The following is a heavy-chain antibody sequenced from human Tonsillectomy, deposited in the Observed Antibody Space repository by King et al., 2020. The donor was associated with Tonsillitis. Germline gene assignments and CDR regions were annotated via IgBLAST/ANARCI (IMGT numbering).Heavy chain of an antibody. Sequence: VQLVESGGGLVQPGRSLRLSCVASGFTFDDYAMHWVRQAPGKGLEWVSGIRWDSANMGYADSVKGRFTISRDNAKNSLYLQMNSLRVEDTAFYYRVKGLIIGWYLHYFDPWGQGTLVTVPS. J-gene: IGHJ5*02. CDR2: IRWDSANM. V-gene: IGHV3-9*01. D-gene: IGHD6-19*01. CDR3: VKGLIIGWYLHYFDP. CDR1: GFTFDDYA.